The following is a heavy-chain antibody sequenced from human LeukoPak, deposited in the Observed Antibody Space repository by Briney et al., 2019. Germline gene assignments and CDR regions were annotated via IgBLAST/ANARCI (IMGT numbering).Heavy chain of an antibody. Sequence: ASVKVSCKVSGYTLTELSMHWVRQAPGKGLEWMGGFDPEDGETIYAQKFQGRVTMTRNTSISTAYMELRSLRSDDTAVYYCARSLYCSGGSCYSTPLYFDYWGQGTLVTVSS. CDR1: GYTLTELS. V-gene: IGHV1-24*01. CDR3: ARSLYCSGGSCYSTPLYFDY. D-gene: IGHD2-15*01. J-gene: IGHJ4*02. CDR2: FDPEDGET.